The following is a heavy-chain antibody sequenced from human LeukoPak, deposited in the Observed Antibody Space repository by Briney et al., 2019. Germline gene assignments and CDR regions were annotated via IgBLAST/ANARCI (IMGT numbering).Heavy chain of an antibody. D-gene: IGHD2/OR15-2a*01. CDR3: ARNMVGETTFDY. CDR2: ISHCGTT. Sequence: SGTLSLTCAVSGGSISSNNWWSWVRQPPGKGLEWIGEISHCGTTGYNSSLKSRVTISVDKSKNQFSLKLSSVTAADTAVYYCARNMVGETTFDYWGQGTLVTVSS. V-gene: IGHV4-4*02. CDR1: GGSISSNNW. J-gene: IGHJ4*02.